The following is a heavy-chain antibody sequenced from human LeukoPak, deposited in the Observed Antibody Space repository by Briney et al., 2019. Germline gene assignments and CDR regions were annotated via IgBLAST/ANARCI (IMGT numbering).Heavy chain of an antibody. CDR3: ARDRGPTIAVPYYFDY. Sequence: GGSLRLSCAASGFTFTSFAFHWVRQAPGKGLEGVAVISYDGANIYYADSVRGRSLISRDNSKNTMYLQIYSLKPEDTAVYFCARDRGPTIAVPYYFDYWGQGTLVTVSS. CDR1: GFTFTSFA. D-gene: IGHD6-19*01. CDR2: ISYDGANI. V-gene: IGHV3-30*04. J-gene: IGHJ4*02.